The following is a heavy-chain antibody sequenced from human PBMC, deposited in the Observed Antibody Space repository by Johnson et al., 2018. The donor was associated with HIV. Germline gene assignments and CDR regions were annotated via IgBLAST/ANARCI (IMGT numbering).Heavy chain of an antibody. Sequence: VLLVESGGGLIQPGGSLRLSCAASGFTVIGNYMSWVRQAPGRGLEWVSVIYSGGTTTYGDSVRGIFTISRDNSKNTLYLQMNSLRAEETAVYYWARAERSSSGVDAFDIWGQGTMVTVSS. V-gene: IGHV3-66*01. CDR1: GFTVIGNY. J-gene: IGHJ3*02. CDR3: ARAERSSSGVDAFDI. CDR2: IYSGGTT. D-gene: IGHD6-6*01.